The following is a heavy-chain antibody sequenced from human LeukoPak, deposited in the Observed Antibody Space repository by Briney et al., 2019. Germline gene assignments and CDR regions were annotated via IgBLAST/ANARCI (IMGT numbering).Heavy chain of an antibody. D-gene: IGHD1-26*01. CDR1: GGSITTTNY. V-gene: IGHV4-4*02. CDR3: SRESGPFCPFGH. CDR2: ISLAGRT. J-gene: IGHJ4*02. Sequence: SGTLSLTCGVSGGSITTTNYWSWVRQPPGGGLEWIGEISLAGRTRYNPSLKSRVNISIDESKNHLYLNLASVTAADTAVYYCSRESGPFCPFGHWGQGTLVAVAS.